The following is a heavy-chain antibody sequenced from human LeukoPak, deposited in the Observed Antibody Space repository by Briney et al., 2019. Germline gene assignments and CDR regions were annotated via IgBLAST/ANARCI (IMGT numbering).Heavy chain of an antibody. J-gene: IGHJ6*02. D-gene: IGHD6-13*01. V-gene: IGHV1-46*01. CDR3: ATLPGASSSLFYYYYYGMDV. CDR2: INPSGGST. Sequence: ASVKVSCKASGYTFTSYYMHWVRQAPGQGLEWMGIINPSGGSTSYAQKFQGRVTMTRDTSTSTVYMELSSLRSEDTAVYYCATLPGASSSLFYYYYYGMDVWGQGTTVTVSS. CDR1: GYTFTSYY.